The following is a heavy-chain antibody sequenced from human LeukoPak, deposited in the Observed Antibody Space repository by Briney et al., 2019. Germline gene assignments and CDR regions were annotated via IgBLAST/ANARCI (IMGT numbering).Heavy chain of an antibody. Sequence: PGGSLRLSCTASGFSFSGHWMHWARQLPGKGLVWVSRISPTGSTTSYADSVEGRLTVSRDNAKNTLYLQVNNLRAEDTAVYYCARGPNSNWSGLDFWGQGTLLTVSS. CDR3: ARGPNSNWSGLDF. CDR2: ISPTGSTT. V-gene: IGHV3-74*01. J-gene: IGHJ4*02. CDR1: GFSFSGHW. D-gene: IGHD6-6*01.